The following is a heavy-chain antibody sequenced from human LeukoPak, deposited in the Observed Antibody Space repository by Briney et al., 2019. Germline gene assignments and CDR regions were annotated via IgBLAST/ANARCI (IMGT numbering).Heavy chain of an antibody. CDR2: MNPNSGNT. Sequence: GASVKVSCKASGYTFTSYDINWVRQATGQGLEWMGWMNPNSGNTGYAQKFQGRVTMTRNTSISTAYMELSSLRSEDTAVYYCARGRGFGELLSYNWFDPWGQGTLVTVSS. J-gene: IGHJ5*02. CDR3: ARGRGFGELLSYNWFDP. V-gene: IGHV1-8*01. CDR1: GYTFTSYD. D-gene: IGHD3-10*01.